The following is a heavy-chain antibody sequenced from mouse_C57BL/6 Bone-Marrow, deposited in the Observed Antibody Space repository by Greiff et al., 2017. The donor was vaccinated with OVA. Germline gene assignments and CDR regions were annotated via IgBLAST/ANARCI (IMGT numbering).Heavy chain of an antibody. V-gene: IGHV5-15*01. J-gene: IGHJ1*03. Sequence: EVHLVESGGGLVQPGGSLKLSCAASGFTFSDYGMAWVRQAPRKGPEWVAFISNLAYSIYYADTVTGRFTISRENAKNTLYLEMSSLRSEDTAMYYCARPLLRSYWYFDVWGTGTTVTVSS. CDR2: ISNLAYSI. D-gene: IGHD1-2*01. CDR1: GFTFSDYG. CDR3: ARPLLRSYWYFDV.